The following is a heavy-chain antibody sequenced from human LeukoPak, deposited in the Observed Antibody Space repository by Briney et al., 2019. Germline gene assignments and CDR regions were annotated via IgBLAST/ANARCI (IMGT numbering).Heavy chain of an antibody. CDR3: ARPSPYGGSYDAFDI. CDR1: GYSFTSCW. D-gene: IGHD4-23*01. J-gene: IGHJ3*02. Sequence: GVSVKISCEGSGYSFTSCWIGWVRQMPGKSLEWMGIIYPGDSDTRYSPSFQGQVTISADKSISTAYLQWSSLKASDTAMYYCARPSPYGGSYDAFDIWGQGTMVTVSS. V-gene: IGHV5-51*01. CDR2: IYPGDSDT.